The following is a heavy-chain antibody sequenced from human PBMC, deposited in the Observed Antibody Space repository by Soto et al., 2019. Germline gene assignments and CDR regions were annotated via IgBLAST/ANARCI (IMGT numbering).Heavy chain of an antibody. J-gene: IGHJ5*02. D-gene: IGHD2-15*01. CDR3: ARQSHPGYCSGGSCYGFDWFDP. Sequence: GESLKISCKGSGYSFTSYWIGWVRQMPGKGLEWMGIIYPGDSDTRYSPSFQGQVTISADKSISTAYLQWSSLKASDTAMYYCARQSHPGYCSGGSCYGFDWFDPWGQGTLVTVSS. CDR1: GYSFTSYW. CDR2: IYPGDSDT. V-gene: IGHV5-51*01.